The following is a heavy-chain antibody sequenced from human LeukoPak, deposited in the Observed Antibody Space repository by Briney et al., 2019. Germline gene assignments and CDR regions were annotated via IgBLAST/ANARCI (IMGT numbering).Heavy chain of an antibody. D-gene: IGHD5-24*01. CDR3: ARAFYNYYFDY. CDR1: GGSFSGYY. CDR2: INHSGST. V-gene: IGHV4-34*01. J-gene: IGHJ4*02. Sequence: SETLSLTCAVYGGSFSGYYWSWIRQPPGKGLEWIGEINHSGSTNYNPSLKSRVTISVDTSKNQFSLKLSSVTAADTAVYYCARAFYNYYFDYWGQGTLVTVSS.